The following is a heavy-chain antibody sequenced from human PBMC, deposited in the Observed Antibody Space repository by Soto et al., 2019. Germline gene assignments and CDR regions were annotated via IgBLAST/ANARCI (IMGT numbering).Heavy chain of an antibody. CDR3: ASEISGWLPNWFDP. CDR1: GGTFSSYT. CDR2: IIPILGIA. J-gene: IGHJ5*02. D-gene: IGHD6-19*01. V-gene: IGHV1-69*02. Sequence: QVQLVQSGAEVKKPGSSVKVSCKASGGTFSSYTISWVRQAPGQGLEWMGRIIPILGIANYAQKFQGRVTITADKSTSTAYMELSSLRSEDTAVYYCASEISGWLPNWFDPWGQGTLVTVSS.